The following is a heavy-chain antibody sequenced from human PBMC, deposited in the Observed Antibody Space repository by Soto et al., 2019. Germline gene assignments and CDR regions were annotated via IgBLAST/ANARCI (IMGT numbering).Heavy chain of an antibody. V-gene: IGHV4-30-4*01. CDR1: GGSISSGDYY. Sequence: SETLSLTCTVSGGSISSGDYYWSWIRQPPGKGLEWIGYIYSSGNTYYNPSLKSRLTISLDTSKNQFSLKLTSVAAADTAVYYCVRGWGYSTTVNLKYYGVDVWGQGTTVTVSS. CDR3: VRGWGYSTTVNLKYYGVDV. D-gene: IGHD4-4*01. J-gene: IGHJ6*02. CDR2: IYSSGNT.